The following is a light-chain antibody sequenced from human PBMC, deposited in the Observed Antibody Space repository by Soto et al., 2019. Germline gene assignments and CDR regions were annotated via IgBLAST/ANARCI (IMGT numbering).Light chain of an antibody. CDR3: QQVNSYPLT. CDR1: QSISSY. J-gene: IGKJ4*01. CDR2: AAS. Sequence: DIQMTQSPSSLSASVGERVTITCRASQSISSYLNWFQQKPGKAPKLLIYAASTLYTGVPSRFSGSGYGTEFTLTISSLQPEDFATYYCQQVNSYPLTFGGGTKVDIK. V-gene: IGKV1-9*01.